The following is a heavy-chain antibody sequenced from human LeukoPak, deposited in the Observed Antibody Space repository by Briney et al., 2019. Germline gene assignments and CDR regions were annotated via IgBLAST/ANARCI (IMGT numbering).Heavy chain of an antibody. J-gene: IGHJ6*02. CDR2: ISYDGSNK. CDR3: ARVQYDSSGHPPHYYYYYGMDV. Sequence: PGGFLRLSCAASGFTFSSYAMHWVRQAPGKGLEWVAVISYDGSNKYYADSVKGRFTISRDNSKNTLYLQMNSLRAEDTAVYYCARVQYDSSGHPPHYYYYYGMDVWGQGTTVTVSS. D-gene: IGHD3-22*01. CDR1: GFTFSSYA. V-gene: IGHV3-30-3*01.